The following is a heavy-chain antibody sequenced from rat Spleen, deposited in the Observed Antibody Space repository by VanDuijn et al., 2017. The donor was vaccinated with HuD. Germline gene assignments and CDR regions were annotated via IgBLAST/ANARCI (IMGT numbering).Heavy chain of an antibody. J-gene: IGHJ4*01. CDR2: MWSGGST. V-gene: IGHV2-15*01. CDR1: GFSLTSNA. CDR3: TRDDPGVRMDA. Sequence: QVQLKESGPGLVQPSQTLSLTCTVSGFSLTSNAVSWVRQPPGKGLAWMGVMWSGGSTDYNSALKSRLSISRDTSKNQVFLKMNNLQTEDTAIYFCTRDDPGVRMDAWGQGASVTVSS. D-gene: IGHD1-4*01.